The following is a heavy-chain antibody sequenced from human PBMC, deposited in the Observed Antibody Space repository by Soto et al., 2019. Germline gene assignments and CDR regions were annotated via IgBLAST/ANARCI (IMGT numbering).Heavy chain of an antibody. CDR3: AREPDY. CDR2: IFYTGST. CDR1: GGSISSSS. J-gene: IGHJ4*02. V-gene: IGHV4-59*12. Sequence: SETLSLTCTVSGGSISSSSWNWIRQAPGKRLEWIGCIFYTGSTNYNPSLKSRVTISVDTSKNQFSLKLSSVTAADTAVYYCAREPDYWGQGTLVTVSS.